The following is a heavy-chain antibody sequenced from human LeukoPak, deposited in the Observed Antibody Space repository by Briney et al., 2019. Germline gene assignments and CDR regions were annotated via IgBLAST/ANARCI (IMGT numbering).Heavy chain of an antibody. CDR2: TYYTSKWYN. D-gene: IGHD5-24*01. CDR3: VRGQRSAFDY. CDR1: GDSVFTNDVA. V-gene: IGHV6-1*01. J-gene: IGHJ4*02. Sequence: SQTLSLTCAISGDSVFTNDVAWNWLRQSPSRGLEWLGRTYYTSKWYNDYAVSVKSRISINPDTSKNQVSLKLNFMTPEDTAVYYCVRGQRSAFDYWGQGTLVTVSS.